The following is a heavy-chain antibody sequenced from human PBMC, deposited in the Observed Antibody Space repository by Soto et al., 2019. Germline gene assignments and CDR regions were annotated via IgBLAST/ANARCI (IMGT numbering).Heavy chain of an antibody. Sequence: GGSLRLSCAASGFTFDDYAMHWVRQAPGKGLEWVSGISWNSGSIGYADSVKGRFTISRDNAKNSLYLQMNSLRAEDTALYYCAKDMKPLMNYYYYGMDVWGQGTTVTVSS. CDR3: AKDMKPLMNYYYYGMDV. V-gene: IGHV3-9*01. CDR1: GFTFDDYA. J-gene: IGHJ6*02. CDR2: ISWNSGSI. D-gene: IGHD2-8*01.